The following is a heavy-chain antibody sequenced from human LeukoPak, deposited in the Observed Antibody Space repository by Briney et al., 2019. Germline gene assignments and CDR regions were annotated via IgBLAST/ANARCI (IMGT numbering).Heavy chain of an antibody. CDR2: IYYSGST. D-gene: IGHD3-22*01. V-gene: IGHV4-61*01. CDR1: GGSVSSGSYY. CDR3: ARDLYYYDSSGYFDY. J-gene: IGHJ4*02. Sequence: SETLSLTCTVSGGSVSSGSYYWSWIRQPPGKGLEWIGYIYYSGSTNYNPSLKSRVTISVDTSKNQFSLKLSSVTAADTAVYYCARDLYYYDSSGYFDYWGQGTLVTVSS.